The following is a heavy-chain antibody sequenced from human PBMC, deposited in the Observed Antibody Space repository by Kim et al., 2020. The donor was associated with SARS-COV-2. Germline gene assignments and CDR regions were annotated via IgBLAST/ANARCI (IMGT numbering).Heavy chain of an antibody. J-gene: IGHJ4*02. CDR1: RFTFSSYS. D-gene: IGHD6-6*01. V-gene: IGHV3-21*01. CDR3: AREGQLVALGV. CDR2: ISSSSSYI. Sequence: GGSLRLSCAASRFTFSSYSMNWVRQAPGKGLEWVSSISSSSSYIYYADSVKGRFTISRDNAKNSLYLQMNSLRAEDTAVYYCAREGQLVALGVWGQGTLVTVSS.